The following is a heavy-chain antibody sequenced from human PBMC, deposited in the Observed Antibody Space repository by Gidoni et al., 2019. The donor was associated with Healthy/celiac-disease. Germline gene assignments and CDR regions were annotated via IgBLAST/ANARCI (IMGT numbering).Heavy chain of an antibody. CDR2: IYQSGST. Sequence: QGQLQESGPGLVKPSGTLSLTCAVSGGAISGSNWWRWVRQPPGKGLECIWAIYQSGSTNYNPSLKSRVTISVSKSNNHFSLKLRSVTAADTAVYYCARESPRWSAAGSIDYWGQRTLVTVSS. J-gene: IGHJ4*02. D-gene: IGHD6-13*01. V-gene: IGHV4-4*02. CDR1: GGAISGSNW. CDR3: ARESPRWSAAGSIDY.